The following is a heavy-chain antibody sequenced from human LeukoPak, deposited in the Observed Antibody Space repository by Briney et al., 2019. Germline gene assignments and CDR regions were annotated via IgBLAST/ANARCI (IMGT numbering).Heavy chain of an antibody. J-gene: IGHJ4*02. CDR1: GGSISSSRYY. V-gene: IGHV4-39*01. CDR3: ARSELRYFDWLFPPFDY. CDR2: IYYSGST. D-gene: IGHD3-9*01. Sequence: SXXLSLTCTVSGGSISSSRYYWGRVRQPPGKGLEWIGSIYYSGSTYYNPSLKSRITISVDTSKNTFSLKLSSVTAADTAMYYCARSELRYFDWLFPPFDYWGQGTLVTVSS.